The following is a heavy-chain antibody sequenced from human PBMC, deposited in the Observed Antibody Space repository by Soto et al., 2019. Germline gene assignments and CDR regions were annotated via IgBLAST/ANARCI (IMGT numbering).Heavy chain of an antibody. CDR3: ARGPREYYFDY. J-gene: IGHJ4*02. V-gene: IGHV3-33*01. D-gene: IGHD3-10*01. CDR1: GFTFSSYG. CDR2: IWYDGSNK. Sequence: QVQLVESGGGVVQPGRSLRLSCAASGFTFSSYGMHWVRQAPGKGLEWVAVIWYDGSNKYYADSVKGRFTISRDNSKNTLYLRMSGLRAEDTAVYYCARGPREYYFDYWGQGTLVTVSS.